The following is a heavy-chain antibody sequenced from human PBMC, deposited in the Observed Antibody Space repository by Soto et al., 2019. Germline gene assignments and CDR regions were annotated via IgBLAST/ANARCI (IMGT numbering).Heavy chain of an antibody. CDR2: IYSNGNT. V-gene: IGHV4-4*07. Sequence: PSETLSLTCTVSGGSITSYYWSWIRQPAGKGLEWIGRIYSNGNTNHNPSLRSRVIMSIDTSQNQFSLRLRSVTAADTAVYYCARDRAWAAPDWYFDLWGRGTLVTVSS. J-gene: IGHJ2*01. CDR3: ARDRAWAAPDWYFDL. D-gene: IGHD6-25*01. CDR1: GGSITSYY.